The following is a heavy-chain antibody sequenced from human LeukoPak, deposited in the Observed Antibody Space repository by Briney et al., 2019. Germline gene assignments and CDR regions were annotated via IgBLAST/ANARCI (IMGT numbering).Heavy chain of an antibody. D-gene: IGHD3-22*01. CDR2: ISSNGGST. J-gene: IGHJ1*01. Sequence: GGSLRLSCAASGFTFSTYAMHWVRQAPGRGLEYVSAISSNGGSTFYANSVKGRFTISRDNSKNTLYLQMGSLRAEDMAVYYCARAPYDGLGAEFFQHWGQGTLVTVSS. CDR3: ARAPYDGLGAEFFQH. V-gene: IGHV3-64*01. CDR1: GFTFSTYA.